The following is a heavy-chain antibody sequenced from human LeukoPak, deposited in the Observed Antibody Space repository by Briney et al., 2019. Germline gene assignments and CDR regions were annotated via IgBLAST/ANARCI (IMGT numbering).Heavy chain of an antibody. V-gene: IGHV3-21*01. Sequence: GGSLRLSCAASGFTFSSYSMNWVRQAPGKGLEWVSSISSSSSYIYYADSVKGRFTISRDNAKNSLYLQMNSLRAEDTAVYYCARDGRVAVADYYFDYWGQGTLVTVSS. CDR1: GFTFSSYS. CDR2: ISSSSSYI. CDR3: ARDGRVAVADYYFDY. D-gene: IGHD6-19*01. J-gene: IGHJ4*02.